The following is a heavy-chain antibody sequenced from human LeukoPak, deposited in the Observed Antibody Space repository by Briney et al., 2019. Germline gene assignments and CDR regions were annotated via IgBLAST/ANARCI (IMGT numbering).Heavy chain of an antibody. CDR3: AREYCTNGVCYIDEENWFDP. CDR2: IYTSGST. D-gene: IGHD2-8*01. Sequence: SETLSLTCTVSGGSISSYYWSWIRQPAGKGLEWIGRIYTSGSTNYNPSLKSRVTMSVDTSKNQFSLELSSVTAADTAVYYCAREYCTNGVCYIDEENWFDPWGQGTLVTVSS. J-gene: IGHJ5*02. CDR1: GGSISSYY. V-gene: IGHV4-4*07.